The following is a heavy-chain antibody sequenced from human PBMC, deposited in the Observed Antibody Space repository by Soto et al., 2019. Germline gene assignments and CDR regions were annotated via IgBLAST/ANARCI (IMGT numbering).Heavy chain of an antibody. CDR3: ARELHYDFWSGYFTPPVGFDAFDI. V-gene: IGHV4-31*03. D-gene: IGHD3-3*01. Sequence: PSETLSLTCTVSGGSISSGGYYWSWIRQHPGKGLEWIGYIYYSGSTYYNPSLKSRVTISVDTSKNQFSLKLSPVTAADTAVYYCARELHYDFWSGYFTPPVGFDAFDIWGQGTMVTVSS. CDR2: IYYSGST. CDR1: GGSISSGGYY. J-gene: IGHJ3*02.